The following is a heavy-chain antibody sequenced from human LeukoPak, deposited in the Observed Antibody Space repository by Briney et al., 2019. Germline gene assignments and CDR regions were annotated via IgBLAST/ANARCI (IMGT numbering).Heavy chain of an antibody. CDR3: ARVATTMVRNALDS. CDR2: INSDGIST. Sequence: GGSLRLSCAASGSTFSSDWMHWVRQAPGKGLVWVSRINSDGISTSYADSVKGRFTISRDNAKNTLYLQMNSLRAEDTAVYYCARVATTMVRNALDSWGQGTLVTVSS. D-gene: IGHD3-10*01. J-gene: IGHJ5*01. CDR1: GSTFSSDW. V-gene: IGHV3-74*01.